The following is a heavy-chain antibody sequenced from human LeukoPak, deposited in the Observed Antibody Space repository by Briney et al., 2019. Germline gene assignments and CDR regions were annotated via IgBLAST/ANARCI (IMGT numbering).Heavy chain of an antibody. CDR1: GYSISSGYY. CDR2: IYHSGST. CDR3: ARAGAWQIDP. Sequence: PSETLSLTCTVSGYSISSGYYWGRIRQPPGKGLEWIGSIYHSGSTYYNPSLKSRVTVSVDTSKNQFSLNLSSVTAADTAVYYCARAGAWQIDPWGQGTLVTVSS. V-gene: IGHV4-38-2*02. D-gene: IGHD3-10*01. J-gene: IGHJ5*02.